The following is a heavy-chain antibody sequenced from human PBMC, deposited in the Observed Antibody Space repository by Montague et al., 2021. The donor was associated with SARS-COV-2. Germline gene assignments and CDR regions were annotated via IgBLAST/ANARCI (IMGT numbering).Heavy chain of an antibody. CDR3: ARDGGTVTTFLGFGYVRGGLNWFDP. Sequence: SETLFLTCTLSGGSISSSSYYWGWIHQPPGKGLEWIGSIYYSGSTYYNPSLKSRVTISVDTSKNQFSLKLSSVTAADTAVYYCARDGGTVTTFLGFGYVRGGLNWFDPWGQGTLVTVSS. J-gene: IGHJ5*02. CDR1: GGSISSSSYY. V-gene: IGHV4-39*07. D-gene: IGHD4-17*01. CDR2: IYYSGST.